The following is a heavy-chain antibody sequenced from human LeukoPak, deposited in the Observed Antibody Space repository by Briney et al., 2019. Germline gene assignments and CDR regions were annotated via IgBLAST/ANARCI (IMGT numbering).Heavy chain of an antibody. Sequence: SETLPLTCAVYGGSFSRYYWSWIRQSPGKGLEWIAEIDHRGDTNYNPSVKSRVTISVDTSKNQFSLKVRSLSAADTALYYCARGATISETGYFDFWGQGTLVTVSP. CDR3: ARGATISETGYFDF. CDR2: IDHRGDT. D-gene: IGHD5-24*01. V-gene: IGHV4-34*01. J-gene: IGHJ4*03. CDR1: GGSFSRYY.